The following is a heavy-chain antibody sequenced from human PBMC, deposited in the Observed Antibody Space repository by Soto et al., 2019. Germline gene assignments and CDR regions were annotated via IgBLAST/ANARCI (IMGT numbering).Heavy chain of an antibody. Sequence: SETLSLTCTVSDASIRGYYWSWIRQPPGKGLEWIGYFHYSGISNYNSSLKSRVTMSLDTSKNQFSLKLISVSAADTAIYYCARGASNWQYFDYWGQGALVTVS. V-gene: IGHV4-59*01. D-gene: IGHD4-4*01. CDR2: FHYSGIS. CDR1: DASIRGYY. J-gene: IGHJ4*02. CDR3: ARGASNWQYFDY.